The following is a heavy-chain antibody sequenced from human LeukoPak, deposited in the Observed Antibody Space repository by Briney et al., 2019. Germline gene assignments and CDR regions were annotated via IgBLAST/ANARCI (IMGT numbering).Heavy chain of an antibody. CDR2: ISGSGGST. CDR3: AKDIGPYCSGWCDFDY. D-gene: IGHD6-19*01. V-gene: IGHV3-23*01. CDR1: GFTFSSYA. Sequence: GGSLRLSCAASGFTFSSYAMGWVRQAPGKGLERVSTISGSGGSTYYADSVKGRFTISRDNSKNTLYLQMNSLRAEDTAVYYCAKDIGPYCSGWCDFDYWGQGTLVTVSS. J-gene: IGHJ4*02.